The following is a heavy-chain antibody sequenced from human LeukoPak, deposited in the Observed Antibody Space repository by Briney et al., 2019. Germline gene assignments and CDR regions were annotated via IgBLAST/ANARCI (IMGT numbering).Heavy chain of an antibody. CDR2: ISSSSSYI. CDR1: GFTFSSYS. CDR3: ASAPIAAAGISPRDWFDP. J-gene: IGHJ5*02. V-gene: IGHV3-21*01. Sequence: GGSLRLSCAASGFTFSSYSMNWVRQAPGKGLEWVSSISSSSSYIYYADSVKGRFTISRDNAKNSLYLQMNSLRAEDTAVYYCASAPIAAAGISPRDWFDPWGQGTLVTVSS. D-gene: IGHD6-13*01.